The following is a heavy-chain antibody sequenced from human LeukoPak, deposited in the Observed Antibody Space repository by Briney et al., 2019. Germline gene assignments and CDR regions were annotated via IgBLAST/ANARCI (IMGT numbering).Heavy chain of an antibody. CDR2: INTERTVT. J-gene: IGHJ4*02. CDR1: GFTFSKYW. Sequence: GGSLRLSCAAPGFTFSKYWMRWGRQAPGKGLGSVSRINTERTVTNYVHSVKGRFTASRENADNTMFLQMNSVRDRDTAVYYCASKQWLAPPPDSWGQGTRVTVPS. V-gene: IGHV3-74*01. CDR3: ASKQWLAPPPDS. D-gene: IGHD6-19*01.